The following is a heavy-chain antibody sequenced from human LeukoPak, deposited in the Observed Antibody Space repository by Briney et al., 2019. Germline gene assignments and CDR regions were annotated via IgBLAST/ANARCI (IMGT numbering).Heavy chain of an antibody. Sequence: SETLSLTCAVSGHSISTGYYWGWIRQPPGKGLEWIGSIYHSGSTYYNPSLKSRVTISVDTSKNQFSLKLSSVTAADTAVYYCARGRSTILWWDGMDVWGKGTTVTVSS. CDR2: IYHSGST. CDR3: ARGRSTILWWDGMDV. D-gene: IGHD2-2*01. J-gene: IGHJ6*04. CDR1: GHSISTGYY. V-gene: IGHV4-38-2*01.